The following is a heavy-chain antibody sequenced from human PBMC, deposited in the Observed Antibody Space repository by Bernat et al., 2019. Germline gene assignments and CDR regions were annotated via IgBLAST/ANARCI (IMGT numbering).Heavy chain of an antibody. CDR1: GGTFSSYA. CDR3: ARELHGTTDAFDI. CDR2: INPNSGGT. V-gene: IGHV1-2*04. J-gene: IGHJ3*02. D-gene: IGHD1-7*01. Sequence: QVQLVQSGAEVKKPGSSVKVSCKASGGTFSSYAISWVRQAPGQGLEWMGGINPNSGGTNYAQKFQGWVTMTRDTSISTAYMELSRLRSDDTAVYYCARELHGTTDAFDIWGQGTMVTVSS.